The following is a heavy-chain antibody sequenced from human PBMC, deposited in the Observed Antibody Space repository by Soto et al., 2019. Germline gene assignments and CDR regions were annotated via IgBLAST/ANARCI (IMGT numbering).Heavy chain of an antibody. J-gene: IGHJ4*02. CDR1: GGSISGSYYY. CDR3: ATSQKGYNWNYFDH. V-gene: IGHV4-39*01. Sequence: SETLSLTCAVSGGSISGSYYYWGWRRQSPGKGPEGIGSVFYTGLTSYNPSLESRVSVSVDTSKNQFSLQVSGVSAADTAVYYCATSQKGYNWNYFDHWGQGALVTVSS. D-gene: IGHD1-20*01. CDR2: VFYTGLT.